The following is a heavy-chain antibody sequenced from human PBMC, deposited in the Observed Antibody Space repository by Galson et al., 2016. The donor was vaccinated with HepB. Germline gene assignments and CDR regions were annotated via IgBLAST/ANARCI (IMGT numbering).Heavy chain of an antibody. CDR2: INPSLGRT. CDR1: GYTFTEYY. D-gene: IGHD3-9*01. V-gene: IGHV1-46*01. CDR3: ARDFDLFDY. J-gene: IGHJ4*02. Sequence: SVKVSCKASGYTFTEYYIHWVRQAPGQGLEWMGFINPSLGRTNYAQKFQGRVTMTRDTSTRTVYMELSSLRSDDTALYCCARDFDLFDYWGQGTLVTVSS.